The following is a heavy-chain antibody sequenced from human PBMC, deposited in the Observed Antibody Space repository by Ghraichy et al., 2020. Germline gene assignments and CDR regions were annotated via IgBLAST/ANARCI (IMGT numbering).Heavy chain of an antibody. CDR3: ARHLSLRSGYFDY. CDR2: IYYSGST. CDR1: GGSISSSSYY. Sequence: SQTLSLTCTVSGGSISSSSYYWGWIRQPPGKGLEWIGSIYYSGSTYYNPSLKSRVTISVDTSKNQFSLKLSSVTAADTAVYYCARHLSLRSGYFDYWGQGTLVTVSS. V-gene: IGHV4-39*01. J-gene: IGHJ4*02. D-gene: IGHD3-3*01.